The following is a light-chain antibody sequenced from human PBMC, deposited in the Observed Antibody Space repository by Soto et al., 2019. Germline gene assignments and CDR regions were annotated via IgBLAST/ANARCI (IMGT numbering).Light chain of an antibody. CDR3: QHYDNLPPLT. CDR1: QDITNY. CDR2: DAS. J-gene: IGKJ4*01. V-gene: IGKV1-33*01. Sequence: DIQMTQSPSSLSASVGDRVTITCQASQDITNYLNWYQQKPGEAPKLLIYDASNLESGVPSRFSGSGSGTDFSFTISSLQPEDIATYYCQHYDNLPPLTFGGGTKVGIK.